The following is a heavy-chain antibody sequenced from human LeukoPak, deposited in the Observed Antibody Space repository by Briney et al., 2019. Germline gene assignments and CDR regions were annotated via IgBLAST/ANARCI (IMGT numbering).Heavy chain of an antibody. V-gene: IGHV3-11*04. CDR1: GFTLSDYY. J-gene: IGHJ4*02. CDR3: ARETYSTFDY. CDR2: SSSSGSTI. Sequence: PGGSLRLSCAASGFTLSDYYMSWIRQAPGKGLEWVSYSSSSGSTIYYADSVKGRFAISRDNAKNSLYLQMNSLGAEDTAVYYCARETYSTFDYWGQGTLVTVSS. D-gene: IGHD6-13*01.